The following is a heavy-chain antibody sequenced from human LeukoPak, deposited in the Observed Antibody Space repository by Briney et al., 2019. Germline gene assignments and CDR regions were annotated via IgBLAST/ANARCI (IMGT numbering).Heavy chain of an antibody. D-gene: IGHD2-8*01. Sequence: ASVKVSCKASGYSFTSYGISWVRQAPGQGLEWMGWISTYNANTNYALKLRGRVTLTADTSTSTAYMELKSLRSDDTAVYYCAREECSIGVCYPSGYWGQGTLVTVSS. CDR2: ISTYNANT. J-gene: IGHJ4*02. CDR1: GYSFTSYG. V-gene: IGHV1-18*01. CDR3: AREECSIGVCYPSGY.